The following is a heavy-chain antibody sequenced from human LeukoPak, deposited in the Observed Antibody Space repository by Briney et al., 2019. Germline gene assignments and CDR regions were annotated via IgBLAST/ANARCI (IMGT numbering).Heavy chain of an antibody. CDR2: IYTSGST. CDR3: ARAYDFWSPLGY. D-gene: IGHD3-3*01. CDR1: GGSISSGSYY. Sequence: SQTLSLTCTVSGGSISSGSYYWSWIRQPAGKGLEWIGRIYTSGSTNYNPSLKSRVTISVDTSKNQFSLKLSSVTAAVTAVYYCARAYDFWSPLGYWGQGTLVTVSS. J-gene: IGHJ4*02. V-gene: IGHV4-61*02.